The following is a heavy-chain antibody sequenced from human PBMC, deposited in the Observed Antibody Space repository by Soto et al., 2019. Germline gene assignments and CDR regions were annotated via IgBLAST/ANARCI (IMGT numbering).Heavy chain of an antibody. CDR3: AKNPGSRSGYFHY. CDR1: EVTW. Sequence: GGSLRLSCAASEVTWMHWVRQAPGKGLEWVSRIKSDGTSTSYADSVKGRFTVSRDNAKNTLYLQMNSLRAEDTAVYYCAKNPGSRSGYFHYWGQGALVTVSS. V-gene: IGHV3-74*01. CDR2: IKSDGTST. D-gene: IGHD3-9*01. J-gene: IGHJ4*02.